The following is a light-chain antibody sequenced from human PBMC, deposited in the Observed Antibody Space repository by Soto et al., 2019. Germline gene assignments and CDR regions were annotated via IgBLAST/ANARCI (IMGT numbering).Light chain of an antibody. CDR3: QQYNSYSPST. CDR2: DAS. Sequence: DIQMTQSPSTLSASVGDRVTITCRASQSISSWLAWYQQKPGKAPKLLIYDASSLESGVPSRFSGSGSGTEFTLTISSLQPDDFATYYCQQYNSYSPSTFGQGTKVDI. CDR1: QSISSW. V-gene: IGKV1-5*01. J-gene: IGKJ1*01.